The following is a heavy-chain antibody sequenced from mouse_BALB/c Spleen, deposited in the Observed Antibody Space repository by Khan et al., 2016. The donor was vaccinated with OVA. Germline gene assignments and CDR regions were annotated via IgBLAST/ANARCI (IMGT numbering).Heavy chain of an antibody. Sequence: EVQLVESGGDLVKPGGSVKLSCAASGFTFSSYSMSWVRQTPDKRLEWVATISSCGDYTYYPDSVKGRFTISRDTATNTLYLQMSSLKSEDTSMYYCASHLTGSFAYWGQGTLVTVSA. CDR1: GFTFSSYS. D-gene: IGHD4-1*01. CDR3: ASHLTGSFAY. CDR2: ISSCGDYT. J-gene: IGHJ3*01. V-gene: IGHV5-6*01.